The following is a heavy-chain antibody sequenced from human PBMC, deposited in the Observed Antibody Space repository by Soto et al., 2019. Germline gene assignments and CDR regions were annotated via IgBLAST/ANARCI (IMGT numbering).Heavy chain of an antibody. CDR3: ARLGYDFWSGYSSWFDP. J-gene: IGHJ5*02. D-gene: IGHD3-3*01. Sequence: QLQLQESGPGLVKPSETLSLTCTVSGGSISSSSYYWGWIRQPPGKGLEWIGSIYYSGSTYYNPSLKSRVTIPVDTSKNQFSLKLSSVTAADTAVYYCARLGYDFWSGYSSWFDPWGQGTLVTVSS. CDR2: IYYSGST. V-gene: IGHV4-39*01. CDR1: GGSISSSSYY.